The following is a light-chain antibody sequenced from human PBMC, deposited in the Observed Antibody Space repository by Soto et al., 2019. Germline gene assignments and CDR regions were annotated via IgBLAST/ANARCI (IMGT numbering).Light chain of an antibody. J-gene: IGKJ2*01. V-gene: IGKV3-11*01. CDR1: QSVSSY. Sequence: EIVLTQSPATLSLSPGERATLSCWASQSVSSYLAWYQQKPGQAPRLLIYDASNRATGIPARFSGSGSGTDFTLTISSLEPEDFAVYYCQQRSNWPPRYTFGQGTKLEIK. CDR2: DAS. CDR3: QQRSNWPPRYT.